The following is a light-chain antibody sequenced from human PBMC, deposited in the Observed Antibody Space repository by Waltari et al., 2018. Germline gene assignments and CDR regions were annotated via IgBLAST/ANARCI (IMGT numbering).Light chain of an antibody. CDR1: HSNIGAGSD. CDR2: GND. CDR3: QSYDTSQSVV. Sequence: QSVLTQPPSVSGAPGQRVTISCSGDHSNIGAGSDVQWYRQLPGTARKLLIHGNDNRPSGVPERISGSKSGTSASLAITGLQADDEADYYCQSYDTSQSVVFGGGTKLTVL. V-gene: IGLV1-40*01. J-gene: IGLJ3*02.